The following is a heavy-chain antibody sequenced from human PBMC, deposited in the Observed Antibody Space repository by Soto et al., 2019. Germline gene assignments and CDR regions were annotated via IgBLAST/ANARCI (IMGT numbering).Heavy chain of an antibody. J-gene: IGHJ5*02. CDR3: ARDSPSTILEPSPHNWFDP. Sequence: EASVKVSCKASGYTFTSYAMHWVRQAPGQRLEWMGWINAGNGNTKYSQKFQGRVTITRDTSASTAYMELSSLRSEDTAVYYCARDSPSTILEPSPHNWFDPWGQGTLVTVSS. V-gene: IGHV1-3*01. CDR1: GYTFTSYA. CDR2: INAGNGNT. D-gene: IGHD3-3*01.